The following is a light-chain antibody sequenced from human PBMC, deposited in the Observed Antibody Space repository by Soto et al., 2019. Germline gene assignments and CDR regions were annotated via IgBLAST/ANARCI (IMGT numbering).Light chain of an antibody. V-gene: IGKV1-5*01. CDR3: QHYYRYLWT. J-gene: IGKJ1*01. Sequence: DIQMTQSPSTLSASVGDRVTITCRASQSISSWLAWYQQKPGKAPKLLIYDASSLESGVPSRFSGSGSGTEFTLTISSLQPDDFATYYCQHYYRYLWTFGQGTKVDIK. CDR1: QSISSW. CDR2: DAS.